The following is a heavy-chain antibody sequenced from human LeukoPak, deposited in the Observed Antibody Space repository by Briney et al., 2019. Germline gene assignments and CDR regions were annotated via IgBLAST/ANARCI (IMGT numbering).Heavy chain of an antibody. Sequence: GGSMRLSCAASGFIISCYTMTWVRKAPGKRLEWVSAMRVIGGSTYYADSVKRRFTISRDNSKNTLYLQMNSLRAEDTAVYYCAKDQTYGSTDVCGKGITVTVSS. V-gene: IGHV3-23*01. J-gene: IGHJ6*04. D-gene: IGHD4-17*01. CDR1: GFIISCYT. CDR2: MRVIGGST. CDR3: AKDQTYGSTDV.